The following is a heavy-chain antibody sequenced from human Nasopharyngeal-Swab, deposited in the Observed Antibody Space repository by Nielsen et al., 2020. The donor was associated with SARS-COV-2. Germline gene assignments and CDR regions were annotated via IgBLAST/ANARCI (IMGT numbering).Heavy chain of an antibody. CDR2: ISWNSGSI. V-gene: IGHV3-9*01. J-gene: IGHJ6*02. CDR3: AKGHYDILTGSLYYYGMDV. CDR1: GFTFDDYA. Sequence: SVKISCAASGFTFDDYAMHWVRQAPGTGLEWVSGISWNSGSIGYADSVKGRFTISRDNAKNSLYLQMNSLRAEDTALYYCAKGHYDILTGSLYYYGMDVWGQGTTVTVSS. D-gene: IGHD3-9*01.